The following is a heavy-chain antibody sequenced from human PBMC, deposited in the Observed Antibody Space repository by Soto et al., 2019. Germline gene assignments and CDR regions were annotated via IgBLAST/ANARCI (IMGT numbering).Heavy chain of an antibody. CDR1: GFTFDDYA. CDR2: ISWNSGSI. J-gene: IGHJ4*02. CDR3: AKGPLRFLEWLWGYFDY. D-gene: IGHD3-3*01. Sequence: EVQLVESGGGLVQPGRSLRLSCAASGFTFDDYAMHWVRQAPGKGLEWVSGISWNSGSIGYADSVKGRFTISRDNAKNSLYLQMNRLRAEDTALYYCAKGPLRFLEWLWGYFDYWGQGTMVTVSS. V-gene: IGHV3-9*01.